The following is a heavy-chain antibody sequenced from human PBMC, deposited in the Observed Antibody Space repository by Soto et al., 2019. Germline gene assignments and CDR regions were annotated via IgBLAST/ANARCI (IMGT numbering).Heavy chain of an antibody. V-gene: IGHV3-30-3*01. CDR3: AREETAWPLAYGLDV. CDR1: GFTFSSYA. CDR2: ISYDGSNK. Sequence: PGGSLRLSCAASGFTFSSYAMHWVRQAPGKGLEWVAVISYDGSNKYYADSVKGRFTISRDNAKNSVSLQMNSLRDEDTAVYYCAREETAWPLAYGLDVWGQGTTVTVSS. J-gene: IGHJ6*02. D-gene: IGHD2-21*02.